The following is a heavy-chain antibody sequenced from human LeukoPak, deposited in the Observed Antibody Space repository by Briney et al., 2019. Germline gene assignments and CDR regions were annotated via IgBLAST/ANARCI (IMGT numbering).Heavy chain of an antibody. CDR3: ARRLSSTTSWYYFDY. J-gene: IGHJ4*02. D-gene: IGHD1-14*01. CDR2: IGGGDGLT. Sequence: PGGSLRLSCTTSGFTFGKYIMTWVRQAPGNGLEWVSSIGGGDGLTFYADSVKGRFTISRDNSKDTLYLQMNSLRADDTALYYCARRLSSTTSWYYFDYWGQGTPVTVSS. CDR1: GFTFGKYI. V-gene: IGHV3-23*01.